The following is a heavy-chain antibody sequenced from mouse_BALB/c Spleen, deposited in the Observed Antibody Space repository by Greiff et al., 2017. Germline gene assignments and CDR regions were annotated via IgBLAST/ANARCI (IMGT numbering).Heavy chain of an antibody. J-gene: IGHJ4*01. CDR1: GYTFTSYY. D-gene: IGHD2-14*01. V-gene: IGHV1S56*01. CDR2: IYPGNVNT. Sequence: QVQLQQSGPELVKPGASVRISCKASGYTFTSYYIHWVKQRPGQGLEWIGWIYPGNVNTKYNEKFKGKATLTADKSSSTAYMQLSSLTSEDSAVYFCARGGGYDDAMDYWGQGTSVTVSS. CDR3: ARGGGYDDAMDY.